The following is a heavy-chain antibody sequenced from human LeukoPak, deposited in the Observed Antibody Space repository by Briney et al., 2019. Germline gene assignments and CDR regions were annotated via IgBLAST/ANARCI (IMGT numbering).Heavy chain of an antibody. CDR1: GFTFSNAW. CDR3: TTVIGDTAMILDY. CDR2: IKSKTDGGTT. J-gene: IGHJ4*02. V-gene: IGHV3-15*01. D-gene: IGHD5-18*01. Sequence: GGSLRLSCAASGFTFSNAWMSWVRQAPGKGLEWVGRIKSKTDGGTTDYAAPVKGRFTISRDDSKNTLYLQMNSLKTEDTAVYYCTTVIGDTAMILDYWGQGTLVTVSS.